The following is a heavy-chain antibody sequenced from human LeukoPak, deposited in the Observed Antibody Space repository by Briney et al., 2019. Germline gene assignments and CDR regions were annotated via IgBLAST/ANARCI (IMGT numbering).Heavy chain of an antibody. J-gene: IGHJ3*02. CDR1: GGSISSGDYY. V-gene: IGHV4-30-4*01. CDR2: IYYSGST. CDR3: ARVPLDYGDYTPWSAFDI. D-gene: IGHD4-17*01. Sequence: SETLSLTCTVSGGSISSGDYYWSWIRQPPGKGLEWIGYIYYSGSTYYNPSLKSRVTISVDTSKNQFSLKLSSVTAADTAVYYCARVPLDYGDYTPWSAFDIWGQGTMVTVSS.